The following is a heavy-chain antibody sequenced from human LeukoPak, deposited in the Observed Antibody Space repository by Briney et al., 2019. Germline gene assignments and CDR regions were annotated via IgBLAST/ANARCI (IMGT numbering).Heavy chain of an antibody. Sequence: PGGSLRLSCAASGFTFSSYSMNWVRQAPGKGLEWVSYISSSSSTIYYADSVKGRFTISRDNAKNSLYLQMNSLRAADTAMYYCASPPPGRGAMYYYYMDVWGKGTTVTVSS. CDR2: ISSSSSTI. J-gene: IGHJ6*03. D-gene: IGHD2-2*01. V-gene: IGHV3-48*04. CDR3: ASPPPGRGAMYYYYMDV. CDR1: GFTFSSYS.